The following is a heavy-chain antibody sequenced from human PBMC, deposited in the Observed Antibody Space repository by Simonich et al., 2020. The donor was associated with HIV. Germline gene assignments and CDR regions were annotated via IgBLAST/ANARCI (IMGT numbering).Heavy chain of an antibody. D-gene: IGHD2-2*01. V-gene: IGHV4-34*01. CDR1: GGSFSGYY. CDR2: INHSGGT. CDR3: ARGFYQRLYYFDY. Sequence: QVQLQQWGAGLLKPSETLSLTCAVYGGSFSGYYWRWIRQPPRKGLEWIGEINHSGGTNYNPSLKSRVTRSVDTSKNQFSLKLSSVTAADTAVYYCARGFYQRLYYFDYWGQGTLVTVSS. J-gene: IGHJ4*02.